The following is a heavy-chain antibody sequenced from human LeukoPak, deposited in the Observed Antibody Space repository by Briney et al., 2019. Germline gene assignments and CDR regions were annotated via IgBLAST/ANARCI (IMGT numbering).Heavy chain of an antibody. CDR1: GVTFSSYA. V-gene: IGHV3-23*01. J-gene: IGHJ4*02. CDR2: ISGSGGST. D-gene: IGHD3-9*01. CDR3: AKGVCYDIFTGCYPVGY. Sequence: PGGSLRLSCAASGVTFSSYALSWVRQAPGKGLEWVSAISGSGGSTYYADSVKGRFTISRDNSKNTLYLQMNRLIAEDTAVYYCAKGVCYDIFTGCYPVGYWGQGTLVTVSS.